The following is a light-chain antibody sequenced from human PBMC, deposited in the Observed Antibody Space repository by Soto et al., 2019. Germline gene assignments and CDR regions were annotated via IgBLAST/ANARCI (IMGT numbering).Light chain of an antibody. J-gene: IGKJ1*01. CDR1: QSVSNNY. Sequence: IVLTQSPGTLSLSPGERATLSCGASQSVSNNYLAWYQQKPGQAPRLLIYGASNRATGIPDRFSGSGSGTDFTLTISRLEPEDFAMYYCLHHGSSLWTFGQGTKVDIK. V-gene: IGKV3-20*01. CDR3: LHHGSSLWT. CDR2: GAS.